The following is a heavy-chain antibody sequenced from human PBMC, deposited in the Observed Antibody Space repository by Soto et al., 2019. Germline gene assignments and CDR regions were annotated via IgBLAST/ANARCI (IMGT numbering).Heavy chain of an antibody. J-gene: IGHJ4*02. CDR2: ISNNGDTA. V-gene: IGHV3-23*01. Sequence: EVPLLESGGGLVQPGGSLTLSCATSGFTFSSYAMVWVRQAAEKGLEWVASISNNGDTAYYADSVKGRFTISRGNSENTLYLQMNGLTADDTALYFCAKSRVFIGAIVTLLDSWGQGTQVTVSS. D-gene: IGHD3-16*02. CDR3: AKSRVFIGAIVTLLDS. CDR1: GFTFSSYA.